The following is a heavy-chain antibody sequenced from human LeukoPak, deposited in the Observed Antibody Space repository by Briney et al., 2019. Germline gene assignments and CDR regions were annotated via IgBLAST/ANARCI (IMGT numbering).Heavy chain of an antibody. CDR1: GFTFSNAW. CDR3: TTDRLYCSSTSCSLHAFDI. D-gene: IGHD2-2*01. CDR2: IKSKTDGGTT. V-gene: IGHV3-15*01. J-gene: IGHJ3*02. Sequence: GGSLRLSCAASGFTFSNAWMSWVRQAPGKGLEWVGRIKSKTDGGTTDYAAPVKGRFTISRDDSKNTLYLQMNSLKTEDTAVYYCTTDRLYCSSTSCSLHAFDIWGQGTMVTVSS.